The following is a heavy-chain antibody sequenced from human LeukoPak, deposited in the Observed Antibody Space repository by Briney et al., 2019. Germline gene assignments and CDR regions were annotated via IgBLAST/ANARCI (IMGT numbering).Heavy chain of an antibody. J-gene: IGHJ4*02. CDR3: ARRQSHYGSGSSYALDY. V-gene: IGHV1-46*01. CDR2: INPTGSST. CDR1: GYTFTNYY. D-gene: IGHD3-10*01. Sequence: ASVKVSCKASGYTFTNYYVHWVRQAPGQGREWMGIINPTGSSTNYAQKFQGRVTMTRDTSTSIVYMEVSSLRSEDTAVYYCARRQSHYGSGSSYALDYWGEGTLVGVSP.